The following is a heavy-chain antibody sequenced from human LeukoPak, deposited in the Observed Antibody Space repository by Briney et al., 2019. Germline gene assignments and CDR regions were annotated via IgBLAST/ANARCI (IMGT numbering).Heavy chain of an antibody. V-gene: IGHV4-38-2*02. Sequence: SETLSLTCTVSGYSISSGYYWGWIRQPPGKGLEWIGSIYHSGSTYYNPSLKSRVTISVDTSKNQFSLKLSSVTAADTAVYYCARAVEYYYYYYYMDVWGKGTTVTIFS. CDR1: GYSISSGYY. CDR2: IYHSGST. D-gene: IGHD3-3*01. CDR3: ARAVEYYYYYYYMDV. J-gene: IGHJ6*03.